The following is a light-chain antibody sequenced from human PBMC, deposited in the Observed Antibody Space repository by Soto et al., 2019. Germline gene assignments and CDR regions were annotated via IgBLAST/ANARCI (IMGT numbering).Light chain of an antibody. CDR3: SSYTSSSKGV. CDR1: NSDIGSYKY. Sequence: QSVLTQPASVSGSPGQSITISCNGSNSDIGSYKYVSWYQQHPGKVPKLMIYDVSNRPSGVSNRFSGSKSGNTASLTISGLQAEDEADYYCSSYTSSSKGVFGGGTQLTVL. CDR2: DVS. V-gene: IGLV2-14*03. J-gene: IGLJ3*02.